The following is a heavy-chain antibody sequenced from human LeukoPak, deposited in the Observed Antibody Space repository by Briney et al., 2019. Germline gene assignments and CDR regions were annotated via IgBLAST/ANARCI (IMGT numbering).Heavy chain of an antibody. J-gene: IGHJ5*02. CDR2: ISYDGSSK. CDR3: AKFLWFGELWSS. D-gene: IGHD3-10*01. CDR1: GFTFSSYG. V-gene: IGHV3-30*18. Sequence: GRSLRLSCAASGFTFSSYGMHWVRQAPGKGLEWVAVISYDGSSKYYADSVKGRFTISRDNTKNTLYLQMNSLRAEDTAMYYCAKFLWFGELWSSWGQGTLVTVSS.